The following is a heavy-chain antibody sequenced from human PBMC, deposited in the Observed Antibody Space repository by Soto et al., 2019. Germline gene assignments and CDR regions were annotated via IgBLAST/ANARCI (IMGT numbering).Heavy chain of an antibody. CDR2: IYYSGNT. V-gene: IGHV4-30-4*01. CDR1: GGSVSSGDYY. J-gene: IGHJ4*02. D-gene: IGHD6-6*01. CDR3: ARGRAYSSSSSDH. Sequence: PSETLSLTCTVSGGSVSSGDYYWNWIRQPPGKGLEWIGYIYYSGNTYYNPSLKSRVTISIDTSKNQISLKLSSVTAADTAVYYCARGRAYSSSSSDHWGQGTLVTVSS.